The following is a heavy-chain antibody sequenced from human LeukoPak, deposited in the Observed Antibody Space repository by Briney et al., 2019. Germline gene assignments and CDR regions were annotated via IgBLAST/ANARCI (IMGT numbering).Heavy chain of an antibody. D-gene: IGHD5-12*01. Sequence: SETLSPTCTVSGGSISSYYWSWIRQPPGKGLEGIGYIYPSGSTNYNPSLKSRVTISVDTSKNQFSLKLSSVTAADTAVYYCARSGYSGYEMSSWGQGTLVTVSS. V-gene: IGHV4-4*09. J-gene: IGHJ5*02. CDR3: ARSGYSGYEMSS. CDR1: GGSISSYY. CDR2: IYPSGST.